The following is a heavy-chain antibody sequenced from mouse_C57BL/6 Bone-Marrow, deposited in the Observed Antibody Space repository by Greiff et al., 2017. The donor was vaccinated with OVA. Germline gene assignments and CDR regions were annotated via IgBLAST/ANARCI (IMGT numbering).Heavy chain of an antibody. CDR1: GYTFTDYN. V-gene: IGHV1-18*01. CDR3: ARREVGSVVATDYFDY. CDR2: INPNNGGT. Sequence: EVQLQQSGPELVKPGASVKIPCKASGYTFTDYNMDWVKQSHGKSLEWIGDINPNNGGTIYNQKFKGKATLTVDKSSSTAYMELRSLTSEDTAVYYCARREVGSVVATDYFDYWGQGTTLTVSS. D-gene: IGHD1-1*01. J-gene: IGHJ2*01.